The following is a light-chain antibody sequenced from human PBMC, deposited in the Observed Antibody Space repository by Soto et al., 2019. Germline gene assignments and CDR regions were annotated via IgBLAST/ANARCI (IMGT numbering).Light chain of an antibody. CDR1: SSDVGAYKY. CDR3: RSYAGSGTMI. CDR2: EVS. V-gene: IGLV2-14*01. J-gene: IGLJ2*01. Sequence: QSALTQPASVCGSPGQSITISCTRTSSDVGAYKYVSWYQQQPDKAPKLMIFEVSDRPSGVSNRFSGSKSGNRALLTISGLQAEDEADYYCRSYAGSGTMIFGGGTKLTV.